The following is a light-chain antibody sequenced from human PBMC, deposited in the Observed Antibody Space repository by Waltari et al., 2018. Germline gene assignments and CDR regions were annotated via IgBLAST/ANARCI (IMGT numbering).Light chain of an antibody. CDR3: QQYSDWPLGGT. V-gene: IGKV3-15*01. Sequence: EIVMTQSPAILSVSPGETATLSCRASQSVNKNLAWYQQRPGQAPRLLIYGASTRASGLPARFSGSGSGTEFNLTINALQSEDFAVYYCQQYSDWPLGGTFGPGTKVDLK. CDR2: GAS. CDR1: QSVNKN. J-gene: IGKJ3*01.